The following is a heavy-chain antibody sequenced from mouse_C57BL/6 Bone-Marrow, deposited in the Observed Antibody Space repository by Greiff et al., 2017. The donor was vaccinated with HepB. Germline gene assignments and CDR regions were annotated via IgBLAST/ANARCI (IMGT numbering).Heavy chain of an antibody. D-gene: IGHD1-1*01. CDR2: INPGSGGT. J-gene: IGHJ2*01. CDR1: GYAFTNYL. Sequence: VQLVESGAELVRPGTSVEVSCKASGYAFTNYLIEWVKQRPGQGLEWIGVINPGSGGTNYNEKFKGKATLTADKSSSTAYMQLSSLTSEDSAVYFCARRNYGSSHWGQGTTLTVSS. CDR3: ARRNYGSSH. V-gene: IGHV1-54*01.